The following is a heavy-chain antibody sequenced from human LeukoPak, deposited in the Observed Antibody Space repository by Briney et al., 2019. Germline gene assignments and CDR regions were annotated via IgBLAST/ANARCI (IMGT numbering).Heavy chain of an antibody. D-gene: IGHD6-13*01. V-gene: IGHV4-34*01. CDR2: INHSGST. CDR1: VGSFSGYY. CDR3: ARVRRSSSWYDWFDP. J-gene: IGHJ5*02. Sequence: SETLSLTCAVYVGSFSGYYWSWIRQPPGKGLDWIGEINHSGSTNYNPSLTSRVTISVDTSKNQFSLKLSSVTAANTAVYYCARVRRSSSWYDWFDPWGQGTLVTVSS.